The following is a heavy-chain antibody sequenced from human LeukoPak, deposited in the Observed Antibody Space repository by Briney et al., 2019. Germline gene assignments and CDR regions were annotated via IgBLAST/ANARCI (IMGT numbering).Heavy chain of an antibody. J-gene: IGHJ4*02. CDR1: GYSFTRSG. V-gene: IGHV1-18*01. D-gene: IGHD3-22*01. CDR3: ARDVILTADYYDSSGYYYFDY. CDR2: ISVNSGNT. Sequence: ASVKVSCKASGYSFTRSGITWVRQAPGQGLEWMGWISVNSGNTNYAQKFQGRVTITADKSTSTAYMELSSLRSEDTAVYYCARDVILTADYYDSSGYYYFDYWGQGTLVTVSS.